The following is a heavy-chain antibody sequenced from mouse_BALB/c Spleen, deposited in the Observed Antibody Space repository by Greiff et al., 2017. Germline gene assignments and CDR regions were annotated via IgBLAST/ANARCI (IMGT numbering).Heavy chain of an antibody. CDR3: AWWYFDY. CDR2: IDPSDSYT. V-gene: IGHV1-69*02. D-gene: IGHD1-1*02. Sequence: QVQLQQPGAELVRPGASVKLSCKASGYTFTSYWMHWVKQRPGQGLEWIGDIDPSDSYTNYTQKFKGKATLTVDKSSSTAYMQLSCLASEDSAVSCWAWWYFDYWGQGTTLTVSS. J-gene: IGHJ2*01. CDR1: GYTFTSYW.